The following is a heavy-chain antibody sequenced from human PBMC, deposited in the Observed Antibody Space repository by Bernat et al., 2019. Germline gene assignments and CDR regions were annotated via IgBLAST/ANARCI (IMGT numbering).Heavy chain of an antibody. CDR2: IYYSGGT. Sequence: QVQLQESGPGLVKPSQTLSLTCTVSGGSISSGGYYWSWIRQHPGKGLEWIGNIYYSGGTYYNPSLKSRVTISVDTSKKQFSLKLSSVTAADTAVYYCARDKRYCSSSVCYYGFDIWGQGTTVAVSS. D-gene: IGHD2-2*01. V-gene: IGHV4-31*03. CDR1: GGSISSGGYY. J-gene: IGHJ3*02. CDR3: ARDKRYCSSSVCYYGFDI.